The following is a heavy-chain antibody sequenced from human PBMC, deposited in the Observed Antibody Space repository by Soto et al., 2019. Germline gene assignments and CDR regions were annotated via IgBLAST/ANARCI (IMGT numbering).Heavy chain of an antibody. V-gene: IGHV4-34*01. J-gene: IGHJ5*02. CDR1: GGSFSGYY. CDR3: ARPRGYDS. D-gene: IGHD5-12*01. CDR2: INHSGST. Sequence: SETLSLTCAVYGGSFSGYYWSWIRQPPGKGLEWIGEINHSGSTNYNPSLKSRVTISVDTSKNQFSLKLSSVTAADTAVYYCARPRGYDSWGQGTLVTVS.